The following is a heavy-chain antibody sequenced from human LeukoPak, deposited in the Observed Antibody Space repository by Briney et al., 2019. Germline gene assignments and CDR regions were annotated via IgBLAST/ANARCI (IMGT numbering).Heavy chain of an antibody. D-gene: IGHD2-15*01. CDR2: IYYSGST. CDR1: GGSISSSSYY. CDR3: ARILWSGSVYFDF. J-gene: IGHJ4*02. Sequence: SETLSLTCTVSGGSISSSSYYWGWIRQPPGKGLEWIGSIYYSGSTYYNPSLKSRVTISVDTSKNQFSLKLSSVTAADTAVYYCARILWSGSVYFDFWGQGTLVTVSS. V-gene: IGHV4-39*07.